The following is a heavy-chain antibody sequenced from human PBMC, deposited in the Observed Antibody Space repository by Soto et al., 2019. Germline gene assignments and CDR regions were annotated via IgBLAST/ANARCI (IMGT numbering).Heavy chain of an antibody. J-gene: IGHJ4*02. Sequence: SETLSLTCTVSGGSISSSSYYWGWIRQPPGKGLEWIGSIYYSGSTYYNPSLKSRVTISVDTSKNQFSLKLSSVTAADTAGYYCARGLVATISRTLDYWGQGTLVTVSS. CDR3: ARGLVATISRTLDY. CDR2: IYYSGST. CDR1: GGSISSSSYY. D-gene: IGHD5-12*01. V-gene: IGHV4-39*07.